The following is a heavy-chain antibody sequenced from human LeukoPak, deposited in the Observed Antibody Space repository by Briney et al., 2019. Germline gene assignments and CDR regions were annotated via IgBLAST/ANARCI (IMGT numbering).Heavy chain of an antibody. CDR2: SYTSGST. CDR3: ARSGDYDILTGYRYYFDY. J-gene: IGHJ4*02. CDR1: GGSISSYY. D-gene: IGHD3-9*01. Sequence: SETLSLTCTVSGGSISSYYWSWVRQPPGKGLEWIGYSYTSGSTNYNPSLKRRVTISVDTSKNQFSLKLSSVTAADTAVYYCARSGDYDILTGYRYYFDYWGQGTLVTVSS. V-gene: IGHV4-4*09.